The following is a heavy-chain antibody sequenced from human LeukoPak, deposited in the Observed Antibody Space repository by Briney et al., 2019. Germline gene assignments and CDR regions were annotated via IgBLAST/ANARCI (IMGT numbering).Heavy chain of an antibody. CDR1: GYSISSGYY. V-gene: IGHV4-38-2*02. J-gene: IGHJ4*02. CDR3: AREGYYDSSGPSAFDY. CDR2: INHSGST. Sequence: SETLSLTCTVSGYSISSGYYWGWIRQPPGKGLEWIGSINHSGSTYYNPSLKSRVTISVDTSKNQFSLKLSSVTAADTAVYYCAREGYYDSSGPSAFDYWGQGTLVTVSS. D-gene: IGHD3-22*01.